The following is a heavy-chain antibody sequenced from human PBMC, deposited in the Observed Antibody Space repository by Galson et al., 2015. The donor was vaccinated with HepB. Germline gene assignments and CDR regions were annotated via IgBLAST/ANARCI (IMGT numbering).Heavy chain of an antibody. J-gene: IGHJ4*02. D-gene: IGHD1-7*01. CDR2: ISWNSGSI. Sequence: SLRLSCAASGFTFDDYAMHWVRQAPGKGLEWVSGISWNSGSIGYADSVKGRFTISRDNAKNSLYLQMNSLRAEDTALYYCAKTGPRGWNSGGGHYFDYWGQGTLVTVSS. V-gene: IGHV3-9*01. CDR3: AKTGPRGWNSGGGHYFDY. CDR1: GFTFDDYA.